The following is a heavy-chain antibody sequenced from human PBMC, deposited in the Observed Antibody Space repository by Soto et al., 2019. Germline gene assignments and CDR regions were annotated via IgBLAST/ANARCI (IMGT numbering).Heavy chain of an antibody. CDR2: IIPIFGTA. CDR1: GGTFSSYA. Sequence: GASVKVSCKASGGTFSSYAISWVRQAPGQGLEWMGGIIPIFGTANYAQKFQGRVTITADKSTSTAYMELSSLRSEDTAVYYCAAPTVGYCSGGSCPDSNWYFDLWGRGTLVTVSS. V-gene: IGHV1-69*06. D-gene: IGHD2-15*01. CDR3: AAPTVGYCSGGSCPDSNWYFDL. J-gene: IGHJ2*01.